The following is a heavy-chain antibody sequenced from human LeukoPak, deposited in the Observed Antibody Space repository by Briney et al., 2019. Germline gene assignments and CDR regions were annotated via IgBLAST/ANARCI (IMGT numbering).Heavy chain of an antibody. CDR3: AKAVLWFGEFYFDY. Sequence: PGGSLRLSCAASAFTFDDYSMHWVRQAPGKGLEWVSGISWNSGSIGYADSVKGRFTISRDNAKNSLYLQMNSLRAEDTALYYCAKAVLWFGEFYFDYWGQGTLVTVSS. J-gene: IGHJ4*02. CDR2: ISWNSGSI. V-gene: IGHV3-9*01. CDR1: AFTFDDYS. D-gene: IGHD3-10*01.